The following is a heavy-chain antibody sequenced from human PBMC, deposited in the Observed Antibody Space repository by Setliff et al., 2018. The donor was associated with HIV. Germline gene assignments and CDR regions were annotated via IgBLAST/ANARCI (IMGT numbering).Heavy chain of an antibody. D-gene: IGHD1-1*01. J-gene: IGHJ6*03. CDR1: GFTFSSYW. Sequence: GGSLRLSCAASGFTFSSYWMSWVRQAPGKGLEWVSAISSGGGTYYADFVKGRFTISRDNSKNTLYLQMNSLRAEDTAVYYCAKDDHDQDHYYHMDVWGKGTTVTVS. CDR2: ISSGGGT. CDR3: AKDDHDQDHYYHMDV. V-gene: IGHV3-23*01.